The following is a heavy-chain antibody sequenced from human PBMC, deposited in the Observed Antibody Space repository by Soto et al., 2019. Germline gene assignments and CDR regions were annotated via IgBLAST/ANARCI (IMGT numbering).Heavy chain of an antibody. J-gene: IGHJ3*02. CDR3: ARVWGGAFDI. V-gene: IGHV4-61*05. D-gene: IGHD3-10*01. CDR1: GGSITSSNYY. CDR2: IYYSGST. Sequence: PSETLSLTCTVSGGSITSSNYYLGWIRQPPGKGLEWIGYIYYSGSTNYNPSLKSRVTISVDTSKNQFSLKLSSVTAADTAVYYCARVWGGAFDIWGQGTMVTVS.